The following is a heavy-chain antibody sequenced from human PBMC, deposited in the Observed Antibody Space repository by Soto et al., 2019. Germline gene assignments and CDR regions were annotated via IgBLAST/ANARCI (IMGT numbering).Heavy chain of an antibody. CDR3: ARDVPSRTDYDFWSGYYINYYYYGMDV. CDR2: INAGNGNT. Sequence: VQLVQSGAEVKKPGASVKVSCKASGYTFTSYAMHWVRQAPGQRLEWMGWINAGNGNTKYSQKFQGRVTITRDTSASTAYMELSSLRSEDTAVYYCARDVPSRTDYDFWSGYYINYYYYGMDVWGQGTTVTVSS. J-gene: IGHJ6*02. CDR1: GYTFTSYA. V-gene: IGHV1-3*01. D-gene: IGHD3-3*01.